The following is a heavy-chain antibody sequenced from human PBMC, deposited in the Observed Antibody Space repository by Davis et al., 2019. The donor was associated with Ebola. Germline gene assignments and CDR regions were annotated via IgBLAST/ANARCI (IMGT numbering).Heavy chain of an antibody. D-gene: IGHD4-17*01. Sequence: PGGSLRLSCAASGFTVSSNYMSWVRQAPGKGLEWVSVIYSGGSTYYADSVKGRFTISRHNSKNTLYLQMNSLRAEDTAVYYCARDWTTVTADSYYYDMDVWGQGTTVTVSS. CDR3: ARDWTTVTADSYYYDMDV. CDR1: GFTVSSNY. CDR2: IYSGGST. V-gene: IGHV3-53*04. J-gene: IGHJ6*02.